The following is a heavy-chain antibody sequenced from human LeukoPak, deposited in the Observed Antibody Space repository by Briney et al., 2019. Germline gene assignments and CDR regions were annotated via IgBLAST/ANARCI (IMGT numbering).Heavy chain of an antibody. V-gene: IGHV1-18*01. CDR3: ARGVVPAMVRGSYQAPFDY. Sequence: ASVKVSCKASGYTLTSYGISWVRQAPGQGLEWMGWISAYNGNTNYAQKLQGRVTMTTDTSTSTAYMELRSLRSDDTAVYYCARGVVPAMVRGSYQAPFDYWGQGTLVTVSS. D-gene: IGHD3-10*01. CDR2: ISAYNGNT. CDR1: GYTLTSYG. J-gene: IGHJ4*02.